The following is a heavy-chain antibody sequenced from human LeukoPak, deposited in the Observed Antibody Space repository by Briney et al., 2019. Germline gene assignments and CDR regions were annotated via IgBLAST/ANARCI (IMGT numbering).Heavy chain of an antibody. CDR1: GYTFTGYY. CDR2: INPNSGGT. D-gene: IGHD3-3*01. V-gene: IGHV1-2*02. J-gene: IGHJ4*02. Sequence: EASVKVSCKASGYTFTGYYMHWVRQAPGQGLEWMGWINPNSGGTNYAQKFQGRVTMTRDTSISTAYMELSRLRSDDTAVYYCARGRGFYDFWSGYYNPDDYWGQGTLVTVPS. CDR3: ARGRGFYDFWSGYYNPDDY.